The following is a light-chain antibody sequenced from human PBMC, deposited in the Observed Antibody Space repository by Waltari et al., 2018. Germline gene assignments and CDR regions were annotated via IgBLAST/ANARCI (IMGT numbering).Light chain of an antibody. CDR1: QGLGTW. CDR2: GAS. V-gene: IGKV1-12*01. CDR3: QQGNSFPPT. Sequence: DIQMTQSTSSVSASVADRVTTACRASQGLGTWLAGYQQKPVKAPKVLIYGASTLLTGVPSRFSGSGSGTEFTLTITGLQPEDFATYFCQQGNSFPPTFGQGTRVEV. J-gene: IGKJ1*01.